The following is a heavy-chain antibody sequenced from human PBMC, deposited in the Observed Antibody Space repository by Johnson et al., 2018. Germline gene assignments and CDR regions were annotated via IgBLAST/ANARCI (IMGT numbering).Heavy chain of an antibody. Sequence: QVQLVESGGGLVQPGGSLRLSCAASGFTFSSYGMHWVRQAPGKGLEWVAVISFDGSNQYYADSVKGRFTISRDNAKNSLYLQMNSLRAEDTAVYYCASRYDSSGYYYANHYYYYMDVWGKGTTVTVSS. J-gene: IGHJ6*03. D-gene: IGHD3-22*01. CDR2: ISFDGSNQ. CDR3: ASRYDSSGYYYANHYYYYMDV. CDR1: GFTFSSYG. V-gene: IGHV3-30*19.